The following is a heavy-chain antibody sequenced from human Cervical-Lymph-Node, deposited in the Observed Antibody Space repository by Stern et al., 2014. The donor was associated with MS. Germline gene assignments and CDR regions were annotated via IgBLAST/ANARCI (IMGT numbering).Heavy chain of an antibody. V-gene: IGHV3-33*01. D-gene: IGHD6-19*01. CDR3: ARDTLAGLD. CDR2: IWSDGSNI. Sequence: MPLVESGGGVVQPGRSLRLSCAASGFAFSTYGMHWVRQAPVQGLEWVAFIWSDGSNIYYADSVRGRFTISRDNSKNTLFLQMNSLRAEDTALYYCARDTLAGLDWGQGTLVTVSS. J-gene: IGHJ4*02. CDR1: GFAFSTYG.